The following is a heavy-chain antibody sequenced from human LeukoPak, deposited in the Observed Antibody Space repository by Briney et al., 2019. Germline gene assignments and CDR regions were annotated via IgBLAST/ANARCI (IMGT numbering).Heavy chain of an antibody. CDR3: ARHFYPYYDSSGPYYFDY. Sequence: GESLKISCKGSGYSFTSYWIGWVRQMPGKGLEWMGIIYPGDSDTRYSPSFQGPVTISADKSISTAYMQWSSLKASDTAMYYCARHFYPYYDSSGPYYFDYWGQGTLVTVSS. V-gene: IGHV5-51*01. D-gene: IGHD3-22*01. J-gene: IGHJ4*02. CDR1: GYSFTSYW. CDR2: IYPGDSDT.